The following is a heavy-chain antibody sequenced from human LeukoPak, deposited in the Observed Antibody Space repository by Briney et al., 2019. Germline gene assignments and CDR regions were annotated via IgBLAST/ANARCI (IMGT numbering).Heavy chain of an antibody. J-gene: IGHJ6*02. V-gene: IGHV4-59*01. CDR2: IYYSGST. CDR3: ARDSYYGYYYYGMDV. CDR1: GGSISSYY. D-gene: IGHD1-26*01. Sequence: SETLSLTCIVSGGSISSYYWSWIRQPPGKGLEWIGYIYYSGSTNYNPSLKSRVTISVDTSKNQFSLKLSSVTAADTAVYYCARDSYYGYYYYGMDVWGQGTTVTVSS.